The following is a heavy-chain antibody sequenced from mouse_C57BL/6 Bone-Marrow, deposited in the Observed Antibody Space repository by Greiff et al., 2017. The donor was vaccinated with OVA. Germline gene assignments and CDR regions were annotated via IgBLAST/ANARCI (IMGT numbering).Heavy chain of an antibody. D-gene: IGHD2-5*01. V-gene: IGHV1-64*01. Sequence: VHLVESGAELVKPGASVKLSCKASGYTFTSYWMHWVKQRPGQGLEWIGMIHPNSGSTNYNEKFKSKATLTVDKSSSTAYMQLSSLTSEDSAVYYCARWAYYSNYVGYWGQGTTLTVSS. J-gene: IGHJ2*01. CDR1: GYTFTSYW. CDR3: ARWAYYSNYVGY. CDR2: IHPNSGST.